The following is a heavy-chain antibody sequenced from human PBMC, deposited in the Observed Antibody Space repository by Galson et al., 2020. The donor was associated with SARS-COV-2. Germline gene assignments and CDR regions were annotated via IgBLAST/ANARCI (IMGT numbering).Heavy chain of an antibody. Sequence: SETLSLTCAVSGGSIISGGYSWNWVRQPPGKGLEWIGHIYYSGTTYYNPSLKSRLTLSVDTSKNQFSLNVSSVTAADTAVYYCGRGVYYYGVDVGGQGTTVIVSS. D-gene: IGHD1-20*01. CDR2: IYYSGTT. J-gene: IGHJ6*02. CDR1: GGSIISGGYS. V-gene: IGHV4-30-4*07. CDR3: GRGVYYYGVDV.